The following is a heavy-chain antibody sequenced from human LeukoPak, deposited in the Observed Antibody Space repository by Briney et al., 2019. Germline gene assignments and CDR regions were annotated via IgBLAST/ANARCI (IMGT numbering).Heavy chain of an antibody. V-gene: IGHV4-59*01. CDR3: ARGEYYYDSSGYSTLRRNWFDP. CDR2: IFHTGST. J-gene: IGHJ5*02. Sequence: SETLSLTCSVSGASISHYYWNWIRQTRGKGLEWIGYIFHTGSTNYNPSLKSRVTISVDTSKNQFSLKLSSVTAADTALYYCARGEYYYDSSGYSTLRRNWFDPWGQGTLVTVSS. CDR1: GASISHYY. D-gene: IGHD3-22*01.